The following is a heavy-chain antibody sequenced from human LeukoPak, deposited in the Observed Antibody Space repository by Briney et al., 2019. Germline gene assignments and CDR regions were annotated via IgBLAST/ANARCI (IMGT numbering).Heavy chain of an antibody. V-gene: IGHV4-34*01. CDR2: INHSGST. J-gene: IGHJ4*02. CDR3: ARGGIRFIAARPRYFDY. CDR1: GGSFSGYY. Sequence: PSETLSLTCAVYGGSFSGYYWSWIRQPPGKGLELIGEINHSGSTNYNPSLKSRVTISVDTSKNQFSLKLSSVTAADTAVYYCARGGIRFIAARPRYFDYWGQGTLVTVSS. D-gene: IGHD6-6*01.